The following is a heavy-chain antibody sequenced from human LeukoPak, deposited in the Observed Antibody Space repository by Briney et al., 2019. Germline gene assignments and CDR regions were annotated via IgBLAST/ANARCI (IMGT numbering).Heavy chain of an antibody. J-gene: IGHJ5*02. D-gene: IGHD1-1*01. CDR1: GGTFSSYA. CDR2: IIPIFGTA. CDR3: ARDGAHNWNYCFDL. Sequence: SVKVSCKASGGTFSSYAIIWVRQAPGQGLEWMGRIIPIFGTANYAQKLQGRVTITTAESTSTAYMELSSLRSEDTAVYYCARDGAHNWNYCFDLWGQGTLVTVSS. V-gene: IGHV1-69*05.